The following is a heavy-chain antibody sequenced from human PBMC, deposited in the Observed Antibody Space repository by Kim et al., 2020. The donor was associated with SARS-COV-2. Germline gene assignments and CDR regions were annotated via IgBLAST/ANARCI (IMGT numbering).Heavy chain of an antibody. D-gene: IGHD6-19*01. V-gene: IGHV3-21*01. CDR3: ARDPTAVAGNFDY. J-gene: IGHJ4*02. CDR1: GFTFSSYS. Sequence: GGSLRLSCAASGFTFSSYSMNWVRQAPGKGLEWVSSISSSSSYIYYADSVKGRFTISRDNAKNSLYLQMNSLRAEDTAVYYCARDPTAVAGNFDYWGEGTLVTVSS. CDR2: ISSSSSYI.